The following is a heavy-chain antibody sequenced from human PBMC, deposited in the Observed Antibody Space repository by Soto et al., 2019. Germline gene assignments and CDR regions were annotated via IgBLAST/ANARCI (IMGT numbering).Heavy chain of an antibody. Sequence: QVQLVQSGAEVKKPGSSVKVSCKASGGTFSSYAISWVRQAPGQGLEWMGGINPIFGTANYAQKFQGRVTITADESTSTAYMELSSLRSEDTAVYYCARGRRGDSGYDYYYYGMDVWGQGTTVTVSS. V-gene: IGHV1-69*01. D-gene: IGHD5-12*01. J-gene: IGHJ6*02. CDR2: INPIFGTA. CDR3: ARGRRGDSGYDYYYYGMDV. CDR1: GGTFSSYA.